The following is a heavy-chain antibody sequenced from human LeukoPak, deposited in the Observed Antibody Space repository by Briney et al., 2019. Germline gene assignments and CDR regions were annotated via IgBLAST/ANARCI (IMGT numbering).Heavy chain of an antibody. V-gene: IGHV1-18*01. CDR2: ISTYNVNT. D-gene: IGHD1-26*01. CDR3: SRDGTRAYNWFAP. J-gene: IGHJ5*02. CDR1: GYTFTSYG. Sequence: ASVKVSFKASGYTFTSYGISWVRQPPGPGLKWMGWISTYNVNTNQAQSLQGRVTMTTDTTTSTPYIELRSLRSDDTAAYYYSRDGTRAYNWFAPWGEGTLVTVSS.